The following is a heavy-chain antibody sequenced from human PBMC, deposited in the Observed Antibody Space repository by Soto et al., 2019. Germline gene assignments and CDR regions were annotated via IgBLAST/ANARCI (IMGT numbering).Heavy chain of an antibody. D-gene: IGHD4-4*01. J-gene: IGHJ6*03. V-gene: IGHV5-51*01. CDR2: IYPGDSDT. Sequence: PGESLKISCKGSGYSFTSYWIGWVRQMPGKGLEWMGIIYPGDSDTRYSPSFQGQVTISADKSISTAYLQWSSLKASDTAMYYCARHKEAGYSNFYYYYMDVWGKGTTVTVSS. CDR3: ARHKEAGYSNFYYYYMDV. CDR1: GYSFTSYW.